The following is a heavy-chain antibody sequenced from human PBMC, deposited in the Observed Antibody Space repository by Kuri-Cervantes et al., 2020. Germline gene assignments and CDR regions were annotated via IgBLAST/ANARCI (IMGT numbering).Heavy chain of an antibody. CDR3: ARVPTIPGMSSYYGMDV. D-gene: IGHD6-13*01. J-gene: IGHJ6*02. CDR2: ISYDGSNK. CDR1: GFTFSSYA. Sequence: GGSLRLSCAAPGFTFSSYAMHWVRQAPGKGLEWVAVISYDGSNKYYADSVKGRFTISRDNSKNTLYLQMNSLRAEDTAVYYCARVPTIPGMSSYYGMDVWGQGTTVTVSS. V-gene: IGHV3-30*01.